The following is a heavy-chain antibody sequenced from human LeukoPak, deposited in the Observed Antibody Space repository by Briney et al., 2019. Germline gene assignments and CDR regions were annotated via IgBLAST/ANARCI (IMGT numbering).Heavy chain of an antibody. V-gene: IGHV3-23*01. D-gene: IGHD2-2*01. CDR2: ISGSGGST. J-gene: IGHJ5*02. CDR1: GFTFSSYS. Sequence: GGSLRLSCAASGFTFSSYSMNWVRQAPGKGLEWVSAISGSGGSTYYADSVKGRFTISRDNSKNALYLQMNSLRAEDTAVYYCAKDERPYCSSTSCSNWFDPWGQGTLVTVSS. CDR3: AKDERPYCSSTSCSNWFDP.